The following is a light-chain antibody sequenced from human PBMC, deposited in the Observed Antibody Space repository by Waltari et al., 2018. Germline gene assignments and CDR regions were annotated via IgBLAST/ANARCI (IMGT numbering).Light chain of an antibody. Sequence: QSALTQPPSASGSPGQSVTISCTGTSSDVGGYKYVPWYQQHPGKAPKLMIYEVNKRPSGVPDRFSGSESGNTASLTVSGLQTEDEADYFCTSYAGSNIGVFGGGTKVTVL. CDR3: TSYAGSNIGV. V-gene: IGLV2-8*01. CDR1: SSDVGGYKY. J-gene: IGLJ2*01. CDR2: EVN.